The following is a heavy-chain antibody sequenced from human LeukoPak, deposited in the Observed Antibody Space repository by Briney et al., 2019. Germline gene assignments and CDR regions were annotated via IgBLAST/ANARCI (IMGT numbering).Heavy chain of an antibody. CDR2: INPNIGAT. D-gene: IGHD6-19*01. J-gene: IGHJ4*02. V-gene: IGHV1-2*02. Sequence: GASVKVSCKPSGYTFTGYYLHWVRQAPGQALQWMGWINPNIGATMYAEKFQGRVTMTRDTSISTAYMELSSLRSDDTALYYCARDRVGSGWPRPYYFEYWGQGTLVTVSS. CDR1: GYTFTGYY. CDR3: ARDRVGSGWPRPYYFEY.